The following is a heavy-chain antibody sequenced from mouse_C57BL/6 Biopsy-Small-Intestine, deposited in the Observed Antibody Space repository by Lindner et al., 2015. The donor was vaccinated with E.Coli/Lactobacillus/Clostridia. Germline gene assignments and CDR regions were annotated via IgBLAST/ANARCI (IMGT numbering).Heavy chain of an antibody. CDR2: IYPNNGIS. CDR1: GYSFTGYY. Sequence: VQLQESGPELVKPGASVKISCKASGYSFTGYYMHWVKQSHRDILDWIGFIYPNNGISSYSQKFKGRATLTVDKYSNTAYMEFRSLTSEDSAVYYCARGGYDGSSHFDYWGQGTTLTVSS. CDR3: ARGGYDGSSHFDY. D-gene: IGHD2-3*01. J-gene: IGHJ2*01. V-gene: IGHV1-31*01.